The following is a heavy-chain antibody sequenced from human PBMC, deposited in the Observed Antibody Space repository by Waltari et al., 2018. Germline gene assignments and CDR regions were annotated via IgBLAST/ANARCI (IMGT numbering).Heavy chain of an antibody. CDR1: GFTFSSYA. D-gene: IGHD2-2*01. CDR3: ASYAVP. Sequence: QVQLVESGGGVVQPGRSLRLSCAASGFTFSSYAMHWVRQAPGKGLEWVAVISYDGSNKYYADSVKGRFTISRDNSKNTLYLQMNSLRAEDTAVYYCASYAVPWGQGTLVTVSS. V-gene: IGHV3-30-3*01. J-gene: IGHJ5*02. CDR2: ISYDGSNK.